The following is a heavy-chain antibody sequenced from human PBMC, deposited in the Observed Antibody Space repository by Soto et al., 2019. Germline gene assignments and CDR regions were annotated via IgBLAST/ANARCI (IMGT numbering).Heavy chain of an antibody. D-gene: IGHD1-26*01. CDR1: GGAISTYY. CDR2: IDYSGTT. J-gene: IGHJ3*02. Sequence: TSETLSLTCTVSGGAISTYYWSWIRQPPGKGLEWIGYIDYSGTTSYVPSLKSRVTISVDTSKNQFSLKVASVTAADTAVYYCARQIWELDSFEIWGQGTMVTVSS. V-gene: IGHV4-59*08. CDR3: ARQIWELDSFEI.